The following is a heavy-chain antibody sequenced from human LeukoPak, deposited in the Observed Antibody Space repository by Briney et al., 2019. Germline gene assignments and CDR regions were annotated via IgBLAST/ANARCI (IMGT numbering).Heavy chain of an antibody. D-gene: IGHD6-6*01. CDR1: GFTFDDYA. CDR2: ISWNSGSI. CDR3: ATAYSSSPDREDY. V-gene: IGHV3-9*01. Sequence: PGGSLGLSCAASGFTFDDYAMHWVRQAPGKGLEWVSGISWNSGSIGYADSVKGRFTISRDNAKNSLYLQMNSLRAEDTALYYCATAYSSSPDREDYWGQGTLVTVSS. J-gene: IGHJ4*02.